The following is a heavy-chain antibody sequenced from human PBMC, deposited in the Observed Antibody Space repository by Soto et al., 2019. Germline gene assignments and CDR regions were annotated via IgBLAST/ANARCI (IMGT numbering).Heavy chain of an antibody. CDR1: GCSISSGGYY. Sequence: QVQLQESGPGLVKPSQTLSLTCTVSGCSISSGGYYWSWIRQHPGKGLEWIGYIYYSGSTYYNPSLKSRVTISVDTSKNQFSLKLSYVTAADTAVYYCARVCPDCSGYPGSDFDYWGQGTLVTVSS. J-gene: IGHJ4*02. V-gene: IGHV4-31*03. CDR2: IYYSGST. D-gene: IGHD3-22*01. CDR3: ARVCPDCSGYPGSDFDY.